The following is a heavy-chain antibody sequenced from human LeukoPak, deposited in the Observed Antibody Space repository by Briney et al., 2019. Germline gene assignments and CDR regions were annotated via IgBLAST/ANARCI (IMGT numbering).Heavy chain of an antibody. CDR1: GFTFSNSA. V-gene: IGHV3-64*02. Sequence: PGGSLRLSCVASGFTFSNSAMHWVRQAPGKGLEYVSAINYNGGSTYYVDSVKGRFTISRDNSKNTLYLQMGSLRPEDMAVYYCATWSGYHHAYWGQGTLVTLSP. D-gene: IGHD3-3*01. J-gene: IGHJ4*02. CDR2: INYNGGST. CDR3: ATWSGYHHAY.